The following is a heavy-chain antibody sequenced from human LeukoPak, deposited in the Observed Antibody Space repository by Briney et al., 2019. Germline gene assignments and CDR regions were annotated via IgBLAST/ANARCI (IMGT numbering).Heavy chain of an antibody. CDR3: AREPSYSWFDP. CDR1: GGSISSHY. D-gene: IGHD2-15*01. CDR2: IYYSGST. J-gene: IGHJ5*02. Sequence: SETLSLTCTVSGGSISSHYWSWIRQPPGKGLEWIGYIYYSGSTNYNPSLKSRVTISVDTSKNQFSLKLSSVTAADTAVYYCAREPSYSWFDPWGQGTLVTVSS. V-gene: IGHV4-59*11.